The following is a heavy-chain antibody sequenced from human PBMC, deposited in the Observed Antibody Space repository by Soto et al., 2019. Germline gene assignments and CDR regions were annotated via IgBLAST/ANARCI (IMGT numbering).Heavy chain of an antibody. Sequence: SETLSLTCTVSGGSFSPNYWSWIRQPPGKGLEWIGYIYHSGSTYYNPSLKSRVTISVDRSKNQFSLKPSSVTAADTAVYYCARVPTPWGQGTLVTVSS. CDR3: ARVPTP. CDR2: IYHSGST. CDR1: GGSFSPNY. J-gene: IGHJ5*02. V-gene: IGHV4-59*12.